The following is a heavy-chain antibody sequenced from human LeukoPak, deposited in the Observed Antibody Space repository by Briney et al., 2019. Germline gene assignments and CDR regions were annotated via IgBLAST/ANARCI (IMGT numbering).Heavy chain of an antibody. CDR1: GYTFTSYY. D-gene: IGHD2-2*01. J-gene: IGHJ5*02. CDR3: ARGSIVVVPAANNWFDP. Sequence: GASVKVSCKASGYTFTSYYMHWVRQAPGQGLEWMGIINPSGGSTSYAQKFQGRVTMTTDTSTSTVYMELSSLRSEDTAVYYCARGSIVVVPAANNWFDPWGQGTLVTVSS. V-gene: IGHV1-46*01. CDR2: INPSGGST.